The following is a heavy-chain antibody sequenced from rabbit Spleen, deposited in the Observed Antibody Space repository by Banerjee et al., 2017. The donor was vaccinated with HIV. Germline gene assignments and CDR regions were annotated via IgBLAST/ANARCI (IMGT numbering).Heavy chain of an antibody. Sequence: QEQLVESGGGLVKPEGSLKLSCTASGFSFSNKAVMCWVRQAPGKGLEWIACIYAGSSGNTYYASWAKGRFTISKTSSTTVTLQMTSLTAADTATYFCARGYSSGYHNYVEAFNLWGPGPSSPS. CDR3: ARGYSSGYHNYVEAFNL. CDR2: IYAGSSGNT. V-gene: IGHV1S45*01. D-gene: IGHD1-1*01. CDR1: GFSFSNKAV. J-gene: IGHJ4*01.